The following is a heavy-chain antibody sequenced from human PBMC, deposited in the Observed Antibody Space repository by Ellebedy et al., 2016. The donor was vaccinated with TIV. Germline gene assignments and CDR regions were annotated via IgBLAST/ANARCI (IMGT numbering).Heavy chain of an antibody. CDR1: GFTFSNYW. J-gene: IGHJ4*02. CDR3: ARDPRPYLRYGHYDF. Sequence: GESLKISCAASGFTFSNYWIHWVRQAPGKGLVWLSRINRDGSRANYADSVKGRFSISRDNSKNTLYVQMNSLRAEDTAVYYCARDPRPYLRYGHYDFWGQGTLVTVSS. V-gene: IGHV3-74*01. D-gene: IGHD3-9*01. CDR2: INRDGSRA.